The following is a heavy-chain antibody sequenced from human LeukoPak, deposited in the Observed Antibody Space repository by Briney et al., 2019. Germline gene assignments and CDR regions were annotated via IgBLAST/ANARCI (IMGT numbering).Heavy chain of an antibody. CDR2: ISGSGDST. J-gene: IGHJ4*02. D-gene: IGHD3-16*01. CDR3: AKMRVGGLRGGSFDY. CDR1: GFTFSSYG. V-gene: IGHV3-23*01. Sequence: GGSLRLSCAASGFTFSSYGMHWVRQAPGKGLEWVSTISGSGDSTYYADSVKGRFTISRDNSKNTLYLQMNSLRAEDTAVYYCAKMRVGGLRGGSFDYWGQGTLVTVSS.